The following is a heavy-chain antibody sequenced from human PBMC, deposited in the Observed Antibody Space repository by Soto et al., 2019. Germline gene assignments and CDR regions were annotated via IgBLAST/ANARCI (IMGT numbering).Heavy chain of an antibody. J-gene: IGHJ5*01. V-gene: IGHV6-1*01. CDR1: GDSVSSSSVT. CDR3: ARPIGDSWLDS. Sequence: PSQTLSLTCVISGDSVSSSSVTWNWIRQSPSRGLEWLGRTYYRSKWYTDYAVSVKGRITINPDTSNNHLSLQLDSVTPDDTAVYHCARPIGDSWLDSWGQGTLVTVSS. CDR2: TYYRSKWYT.